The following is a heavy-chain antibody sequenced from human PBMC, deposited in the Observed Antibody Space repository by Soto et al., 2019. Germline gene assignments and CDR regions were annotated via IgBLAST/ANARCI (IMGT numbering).Heavy chain of an antibody. V-gene: IGHV3-7*01. J-gene: IGHJ3*01. Sequence: GGSLRLSCAASGFTFSRYWMTWVRQAPGKGLEWVANIRHDGGLKYYQDSVTGRFTISRDNADNSLSLHMNSLRAEDTAVYYCARDLDIVVVEGGYYDANDLWGQGTMVTVSS. CDR3: ARDLDIVVVEGGYYDANDL. D-gene: IGHD2-15*01. CDR1: GFTFSRYW. CDR2: IRHDGGLK.